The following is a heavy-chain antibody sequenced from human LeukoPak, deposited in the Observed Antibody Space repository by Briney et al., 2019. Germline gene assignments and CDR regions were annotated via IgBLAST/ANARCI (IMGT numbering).Heavy chain of an antibody. J-gene: IGHJ4*02. V-gene: IGHV3-30*18. Sequence: GGSLRLSCAASGFTFSSYGMHWVRQAPGKGLEWVAVISYDGSNKYYADSVKGRFTISRDNSKNTLYLQMNSLRAEDTAVYYCAKSYDQYSSSWYYFDYWGQGTLVTVSS. CDR2: ISYDGSNK. CDR1: GFTFSSYG. D-gene: IGHD6-13*01. CDR3: AKSYDQYSSSWYYFDY.